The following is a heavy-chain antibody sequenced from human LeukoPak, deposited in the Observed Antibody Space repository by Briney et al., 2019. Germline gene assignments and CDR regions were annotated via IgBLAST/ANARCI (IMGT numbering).Heavy chain of an antibody. CDR1: GFTVISNL. CDR2: IYSGGAT. CDR3: ARGAYRISWPGIDY. D-gene: IGHD3-16*02. Sequence: GGSLRLSCAASGFTVISNLMTWVRQSPGRGLEWLSSIYSGGATYYADSVKGRFTVSRDHSNNSVSLQMTNLRVEDTAIYYCARGAYRISWPGIDYWGQGTLVTVSS. J-gene: IGHJ4*02. V-gene: IGHV3-53*01.